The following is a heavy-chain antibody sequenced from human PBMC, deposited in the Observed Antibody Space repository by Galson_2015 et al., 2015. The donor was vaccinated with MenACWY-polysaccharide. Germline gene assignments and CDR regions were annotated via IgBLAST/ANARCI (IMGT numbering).Heavy chain of an antibody. CDR3: VRGRALTDY. V-gene: IGHV4-59*02. CDR1: GGSVKNSY. J-gene: IGHJ4*02. CDR2: IFYTGST. Sequence: SETLSLTCSLSGGSVKNSYWSWFRQPPGKGLEWIGYIFYTGSTTYNPSLKSRVTISIGASESHFSLNLTSVTAADTAVYYCVRGRALTDYWGQGTLVTVSS.